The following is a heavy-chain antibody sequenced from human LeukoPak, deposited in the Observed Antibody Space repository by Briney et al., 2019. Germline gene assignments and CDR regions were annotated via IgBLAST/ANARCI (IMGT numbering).Heavy chain of an antibody. J-gene: IGHJ4*02. CDR1: GYTFTSYG. V-gene: IGHV1-18*01. CDR3: ARDGALLRFLEWLPAVDY. Sequence: VASVKVSCKASGYTFTSYGISWVRQAPGQGLEWMGWISAYNGNTNYAQKLQGRITMTTDTSTSTAYMELRSLRSDDTAVYYCARDGALLRFLEWLPAVDYWGQGTLVTVSS. D-gene: IGHD3-3*01. CDR2: ISAYNGNT.